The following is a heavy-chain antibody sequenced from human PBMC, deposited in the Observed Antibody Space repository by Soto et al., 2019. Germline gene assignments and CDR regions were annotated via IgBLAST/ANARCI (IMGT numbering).Heavy chain of an antibody. CDR2: ISSSSSYI. Sequence: EVQLVESGGGLVKPGGSLRLSCAASGFTFSSYNMNWVRQAPGKGLEWVSSISSSSSYIYYADSVKGRFTISRDNAKNSLYLQMNSQRAEDTAVYYCLSGWYDFDYWGQGTLVTVSS. J-gene: IGHJ4*02. D-gene: IGHD6-19*01. CDR3: LSGWYDFDY. V-gene: IGHV3-21*01. CDR1: GFTFSSYN.